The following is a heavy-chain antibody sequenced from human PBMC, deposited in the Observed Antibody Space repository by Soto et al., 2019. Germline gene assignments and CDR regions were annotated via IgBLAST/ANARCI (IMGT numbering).Heavy chain of an antibody. CDR1: GFTFSSYT. CDR3: ARNSAGNYGMEY. J-gene: IGHJ4*02. CDR2: ISSSGSYI. D-gene: IGHD3-10*01. Sequence: SGGSLRLSCAASGFTFSSYTMTWVRQAPEEGLEWVSSISSSGSYIYYADSVRGRFTISRDNAKSSLFLQVNSLRAEDTAVYYCARNSAGNYGMEYWGQGSLVTVSS. V-gene: IGHV3-21*06.